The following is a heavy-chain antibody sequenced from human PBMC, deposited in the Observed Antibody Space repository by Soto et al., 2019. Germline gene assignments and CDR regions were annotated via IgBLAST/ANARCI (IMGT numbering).Heavy chain of an antibody. J-gene: IGHJ4*02. CDR1: GFTFSSYT. CDR3: AREPGYSYGDINFDY. D-gene: IGHD5-18*01. Sequence: EVQLVESGGGLVKPGGSLRLSCAASGFTFSSYTMNWVRQAPGKGLEWVSSISSSSSYIYYADSVRGRFTISRDNAKNSLYLQMNSLRAEDTAVYYCAREPGYSYGDINFDYWGQGTLVTVSS. CDR2: ISSSSSYI. V-gene: IGHV3-21*01.